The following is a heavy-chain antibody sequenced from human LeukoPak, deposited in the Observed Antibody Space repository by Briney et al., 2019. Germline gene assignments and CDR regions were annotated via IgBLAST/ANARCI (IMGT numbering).Heavy chain of an antibody. Sequence: GESLKISCKGSGYSFTSYWIGWVRQMPGKGLEWMGIIYPGDSDTRYSPSFQGQVTISADKSISTAYLQWSSLKASDTAMYYCARHLARIPDLSYVGYNWFDPWGQGTLVTVSS. CDR2: IYPGDSDT. V-gene: IGHV5-51*01. CDR1: GYSFTSYW. CDR3: ARHLARIPDLSYVGYNWFDP. J-gene: IGHJ5*02. D-gene: IGHD5-18*01.